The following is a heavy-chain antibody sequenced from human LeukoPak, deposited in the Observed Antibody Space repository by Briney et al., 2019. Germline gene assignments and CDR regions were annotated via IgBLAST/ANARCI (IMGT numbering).Heavy chain of an antibody. V-gene: IGHV4-59*01. D-gene: IGHD6-19*01. CDR2: VYKSGNT. CDR3: ARDGPRWLAAFDS. Sequence: PSETLSLTCTVSGGSISTYYWSWIRQPPGKGLEWIGNVYKSGNTNYNPSLKSRVTISIDTSKNQFSLKLSSVTAADTAVYYCARDGPRWLAAFDSWGQGTLVTVSS. J-gene: IGHJ4*02. CDR1: GGSISTYY.